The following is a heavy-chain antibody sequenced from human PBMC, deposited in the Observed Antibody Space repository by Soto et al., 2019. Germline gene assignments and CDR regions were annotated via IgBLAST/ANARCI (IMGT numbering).Heavy chain of an antibody. V-gene: IGHV3-23*01. Sequence: GGSLRLSCAASGFTFSSYAMSWVRQAPGKGLEWVSAISGSGGSTYYADSVKGRFTISRDNSKNTLYLQMNSLSAEDTAVYYCAKDGGSYYYYGMDVWGQGTTVTVSS. CDR2: ISGSGGST. J-gene: IGHJ6*02. CDR1: GFTFSSYA. CDR3: AKDGGSYYYYGMDV. D-gene: IGHD1-26*01.